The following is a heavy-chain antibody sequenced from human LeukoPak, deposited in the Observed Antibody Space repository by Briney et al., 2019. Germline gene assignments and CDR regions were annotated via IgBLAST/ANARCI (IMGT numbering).Heavy chain of an antibody. D-gene: IGHD3-10*01. CDR1: GFTLSSFS. V-gene: IGHV3-48*02. CDR3: ARGSMVRGVTYYYYGMDV. J-gene: IGHJ6*02. Sequence: PGGSLRLSCAASGFTLSSFSMNWVRQAPGKGLEWVSYISSRSNTIYYADSVKGRFTFSRDNAKTSLYLQMNSLRDEDTAVYYCARGSMVRGVTYYYYGMDVWGQGTTVTVSS. CDR2: ISSRSNTI.